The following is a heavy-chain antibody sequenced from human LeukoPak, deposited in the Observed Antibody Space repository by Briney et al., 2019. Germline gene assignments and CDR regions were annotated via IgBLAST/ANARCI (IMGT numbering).Heavy chain of an antibody. CDR1: GYTFTSYG. CDR3: ARGYSPYGSGSYPLDY. V-gene: IGHV1-18*01. J-gene: IGHJ4*02. D-gene: IGHD3-10*01. Sequence: GASVKVSCKASGYTFTSYGISWVRQAPGQGLEWMGWISAYNGNTNYAQKLQGRVTMTTDTSTSTAYMELRSLRSDDTAVYYCARGYSPYGSGSYPLDYWGQGTLVTVSS. CDR2: ISAYNGNT.